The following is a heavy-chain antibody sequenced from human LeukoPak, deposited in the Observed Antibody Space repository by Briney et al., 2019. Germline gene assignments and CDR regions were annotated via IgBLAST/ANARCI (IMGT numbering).Heavy chain of an antibody. CDR2: INPNSGGT. J-gene: IGHJ4*02. CDR1: GYTFTCYY. CDR3: ARVRGAYSSSNY. V-gene: IGHV1-2*02. Sequence: ASVKVSCKASGYTFTCYYMHWVRQAPGQGLEWMGWINPNSGGTNYAQKFQGRVTMTRDTSISTAYMELRRLRSDDTAVYYCARVRGAYSSSNYWGQGTLVTVSS. D-gene: IGHD6-6*01.